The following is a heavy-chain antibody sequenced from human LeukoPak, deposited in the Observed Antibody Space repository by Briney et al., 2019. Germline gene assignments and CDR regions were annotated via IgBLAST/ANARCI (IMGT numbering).Heavy chain of an antibody. CDR3: ARYSSSRRPFDY. CDR1: GGSISSSSYY. V-gene: IGHV4-39*07. J-gene: IGHJ4*02. D-gene: IGHD6-6*01. CDR2: IYYSGST. Sequence: PSETLSLTCTVSGGSISSSSYYWGWIRQPPGKGLEWIGSIYYSGSTYYNPSLKSRVTISVDTSKNQFSLKLSSVTAADTAVYYCARYSSSRRPFDYWGQGTLVTVSS.